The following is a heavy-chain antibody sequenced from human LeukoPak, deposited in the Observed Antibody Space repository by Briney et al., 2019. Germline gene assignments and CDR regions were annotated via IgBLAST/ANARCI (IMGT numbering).Heavy chain of an antibody. CDR1: GYTFTGYQ. J-gene: IGHJ3*02. D-gene: IGHD6-13*01. Sequence: ASVKVSCKASGYTFTGYQMHWVRQAPGQGLEWMGGIIPIFGTANYAQKFQGRVTITADESTSTAYMELSSLRSEDTAVYYCAREYSSSWYSGEQDGAFDIWGQGTMVTVSS. CDR3: AREYSSSWYSGEQDGAFDI. CDR2: IIPIFGTA. V-gene: IGHV1-69*13.